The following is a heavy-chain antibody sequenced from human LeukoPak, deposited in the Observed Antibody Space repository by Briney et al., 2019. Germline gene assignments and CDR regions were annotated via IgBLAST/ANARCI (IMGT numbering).Heavy chain of an antibody. CDR3: AKDIVVVPAARGEYYYGMDV. CDR1: GFTFSESA. CDR2: ITVSGDST. J-gene: IGHJ6*02. V-gene: IGHV3-43*02. Sequence: GGSLRVSCAASGFTFSESAMTWVRQGPGKGLEWVSTITVSGDSTYYADSVKGRFTISRDNSKNSLYLQMNSLRTEDTALYYCAKDIVVVPAARGEYYYGMDVWGQGTTVTVSS. D-gene: IGHD2-2*01.